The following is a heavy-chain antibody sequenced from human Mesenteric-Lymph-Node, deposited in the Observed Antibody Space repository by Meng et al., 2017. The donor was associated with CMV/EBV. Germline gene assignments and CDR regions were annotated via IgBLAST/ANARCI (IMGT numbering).Heavy chain of an antibody. J-gene: IGHJ4*02. D-gene: IGHD3-9*01. CDR1: SSGSYY. Sequence: SSGSYYWSWIRQPPGKGLEWIGYIYYSGSTNYNPSLKSRVTISVDTSKNQFSLKLSSVTAADTAVYYCARESVLRYFDWSTRSNFDYWGQGTLVTVSS. CDR2: IYYSGST. V-gene: IGHV4-61*01. CDR3: ARESVLRYFDWSTRSNFDY.